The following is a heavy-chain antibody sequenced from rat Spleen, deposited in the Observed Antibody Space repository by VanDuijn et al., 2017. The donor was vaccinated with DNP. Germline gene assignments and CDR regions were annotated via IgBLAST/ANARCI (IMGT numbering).Heavy chain of an antibody. CDR1: GFTFSNYD. Sequence: EVQLVESGGGLVQPGRSMKLSCAASGFTFSNYDMAWVRQAPKKGLEWVATISYDGSSTYYRDSVKGRFTISRDNAKSTLYLQMDSLRSEDTATYYCTTGSGRYAMDAWGQGTSVTVSS. D-gene: IGHD1-1*01. V-gene: IGHV5-7*01. J-gene: IGHJ4*01. CDR3: TTGSGRYAMDA. CDR2: ISYDGSST.